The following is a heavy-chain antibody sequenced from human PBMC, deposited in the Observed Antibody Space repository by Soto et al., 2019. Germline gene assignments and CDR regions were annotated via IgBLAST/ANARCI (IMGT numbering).Heavy chain of an antibody. Sequence: ASVKVSCKASGYTFTSYGISWVRQAPGQGLEWMGWISAYNGNTNYAQKLQGRVTMTTDTSTSTAYMELRRLRSDETAGYCGARDYAQYSFDYWGQGTLVTVSP. CDR1: GYTFTSYG. J-gene: IGHJ4*02. D-gene: IGHD2-15*01. CDR2: ISAYNGNT. V-gene: IGHV1-18*01. CDR3: ARDYAQYSFDY.